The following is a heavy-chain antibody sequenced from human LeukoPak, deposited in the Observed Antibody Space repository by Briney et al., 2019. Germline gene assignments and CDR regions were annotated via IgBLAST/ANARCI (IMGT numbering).Heavy chain of an antibody. D-gene: IGHD2-21*01. CDR2: IKQDGSEK. V-gene: IGHV3-7*01. CDR3: ARVSDCGGDCYPGLFDY. Sequence: GGSLRLSCAASGFTFSSYWMSWVRQAPGRGLEWVANIKQDGSEKHYVDSVKGRFTFSRDNAKNSLYLQMSSLRPEDTAMYYCARVSDCGGDCYPGLFDYWGQGTLVTVSS. CDR1: GFTFSSYW. J-gene: IGHJ4*02.